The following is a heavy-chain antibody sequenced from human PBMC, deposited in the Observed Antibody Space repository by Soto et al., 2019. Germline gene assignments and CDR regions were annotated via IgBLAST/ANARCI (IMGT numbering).Heavy chain of an antibody. J-gene: IGHJ4*02. CDR1: GGSISGYY. D-gene: IGHD6-13*01. CDR2: MYKTGST. V-gene: IGHV4-4*08. CDR3: ARDPGGAAAGGFDY. Sequence: PSETLSLTCTVSGGSISGYYWSWIRQPPGKGLEWIGYMYKTGSTVYNPSFKSRVTISVDKSKNQFSLKLSSVTAADTAVYYCARDPGGAAAGGFDYWGQGTLVTVSS.